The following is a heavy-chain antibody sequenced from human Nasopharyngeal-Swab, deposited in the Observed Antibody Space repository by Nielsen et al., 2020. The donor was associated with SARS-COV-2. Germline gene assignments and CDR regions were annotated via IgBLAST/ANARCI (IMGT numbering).Heavy chain of an antibody. J-gene: IGHJ6*03. CDR2: IWYDGSNK. CDR1: GFTFSSYG. V-gene: IGHV3-33*01. Sequence: GGSLRLSCAASGFTFSSYGMHWVRQAPGKGLEWVAVIWYDGSNKYYADSVKGRFTISRDNSKNTLYLQMNSLRAEDTAVYYCAREGSWGQLVKNYYYYMDVWGKGTTVTVSS. D-gene: IGHD6-6*01. CDR3: AREGSWGQLVKNYYYYMDV.